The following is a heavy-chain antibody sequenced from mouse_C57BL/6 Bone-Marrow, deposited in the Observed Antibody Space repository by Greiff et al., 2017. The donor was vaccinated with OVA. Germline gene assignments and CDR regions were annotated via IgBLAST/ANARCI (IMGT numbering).Heavy chain of an antibody. Sequence: VQLQQSGAELVRPGASVKLSCTASGFNIKDDYMHWVKQRPEQGLEWIGWIDPANGDTKYAPKFQGKATITADTSSDTAYLQLSSLTSEDTAVYYCSNDCDAFYDLDYWGQGTTLTVSS. V-gene: IGHV14-4*01. D-gene: IGHD2-4*01. CDR1: GFNIKDDY. J-gene: IGHJ2*01. CDR3: SNDCDAFYDLDY. CDR2: IDPANGDT.